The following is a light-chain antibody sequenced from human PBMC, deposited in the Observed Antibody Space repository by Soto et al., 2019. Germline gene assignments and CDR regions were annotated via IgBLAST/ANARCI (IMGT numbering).Light chain of an antibody. J-gene: IGKJ2*01. CDR2: CAS. CDR1: QSVLSSSNNKNY. Sequence: DIVMTQSPDSLAVSLGERATINCKSSQSVLSSSNNKNYLAWYQQKPGQPPKLLIYCASTRESGVPDRFSGSGSGTDFTLTVSSLQAEDLAVYYCQQYYSTPDTFGQGTKLEIK. V-gene: IGKV4-1*01. CDR3: QQYYSTPDT.